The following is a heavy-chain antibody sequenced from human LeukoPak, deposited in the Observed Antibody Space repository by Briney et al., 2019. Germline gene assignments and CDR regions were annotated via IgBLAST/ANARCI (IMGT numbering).Heavy chain of an antibody. V-gene: IGHV3-48*02. CDR2: ISSSSSAI. J-gene: IGHJ4*02. Sequence: PGGSLRLSCVASGFTFSSYAMSWVRQAPGKGLEWISYISSSSSAIYYADSVKGRFTISRDNAKNSLYLQMNSLRDEDTAVYYCVRDRFYSFDYWGQGTLVTVSS. CDR3: VRDRFYSFDY. CDR1: GFTFSSYA.